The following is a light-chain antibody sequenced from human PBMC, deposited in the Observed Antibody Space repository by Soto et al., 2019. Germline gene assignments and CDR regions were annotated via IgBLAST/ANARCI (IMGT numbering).Light chain of an antibody. CDR1: SSDVGGYNY. Sequence: QSALTQPASVSGSPGQSITISCTGTSSDVGGYNYVSWYQQHPDKAPKLMIYEVSNRPYGVSNRFSGSKSGNTASVTISGLQAEDEDDYYCSSYTSSSTPYVCGTGTKVTVL. V-gene: IGLV2-14*01. CDR2: EVS. CDR3: SSYTSSSTPYV. J-gene: IGLJ1*01.